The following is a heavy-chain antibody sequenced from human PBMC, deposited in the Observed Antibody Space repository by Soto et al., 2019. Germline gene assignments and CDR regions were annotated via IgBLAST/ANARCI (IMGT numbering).Heavy chain of an antibody. V-gene: IGHV1-69*06. CDR1: GGTFSSYA. D-gene: IGHD5-18*01. CDR2: IIPIFGTA. J-gene: IGHJ6*02. CDR3: ARASRGYSYGYGMDV. Sequence: ASVKVSCKASGGTFSSYAISWVRQAPGQGLEWMGGIIPIFGTANYAQKFQGRVTITADKSTSTAYMELSSLRSEDTAVYYCARASRGYSYGYGMDVWGQGTTVTVSS.